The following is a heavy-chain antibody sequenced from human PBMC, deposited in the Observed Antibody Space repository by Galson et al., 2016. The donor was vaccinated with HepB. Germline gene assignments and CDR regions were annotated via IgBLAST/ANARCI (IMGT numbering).Heavy chain of an antibody. CDR1: GYTFAGYY. D-gene: IGHD3-10*01. V-gene: IGHV1-2*02. J-gene: IGHJ3*02. Sequence: SVKVSCKASGYTFAGYYMHWVRQAPGQGLEWMGWINPISGATNSVQEFQGRVTLTRDTSISTAYMELSRLRSDDTALYYCAREPRVNGEDSFDIWGQGTMVTVSS. CDR2: INPISGAT. CDR3: AREPRVNGEDSFDI.